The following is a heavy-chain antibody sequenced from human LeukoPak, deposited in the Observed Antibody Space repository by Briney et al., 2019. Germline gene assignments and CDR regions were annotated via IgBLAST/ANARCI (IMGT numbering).Heavy chain of an antibody. CDR3: ARESSSSWYYHYYYGMDV. J-gene: IGHJ6*02. D-gene: IGHD6-13*01. CDR1: GYTFINHA. V-gene: IGHV1-3*04. Sequence: ASVKVSCKASGYTFINHAIHWVRQAPGQRLEWMGWINIGNGNTKYSQNFQGRITITRDTSATTAYMDLSSLRSEDTAVYYCARESSSSWYYHYYYGMDVWGQGTTVTVSS. CDR2: INIGNGNT.